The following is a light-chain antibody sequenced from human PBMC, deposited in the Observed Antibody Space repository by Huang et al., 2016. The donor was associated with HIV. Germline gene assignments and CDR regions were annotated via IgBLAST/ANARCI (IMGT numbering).Light chain of an antibody. CDR1: QSVSSSY. CDR2: DAS. Sequence: EIVLTQSPGTLSLSPGERATLSCRASQSVSSSYLVWYQQKPGQAPRLLIYDASSRATGIPDRFRGSGSGTDFTLTISRLEPEDFAVYYCQQYGSSPPTFGQGTKVEIK. V-gene: IGKV3-20*01. J-gene: IGKJ1*01. CDR3: QQYGSSPPT.